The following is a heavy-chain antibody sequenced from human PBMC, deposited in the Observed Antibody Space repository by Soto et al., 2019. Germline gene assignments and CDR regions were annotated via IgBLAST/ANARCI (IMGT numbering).Heavy chain of an antibody. J-gene: IGHJ6*02. CDR1: GFTFSSYA. CDR2: ISGSGGST. V-gene: IGHV3-23*01. Sequence: PGGSLRLSCAASGFTFSSYAMSWVRQAPGKGLEWVSAISGSGGSTYYADSVKGRFTISRDNSKNTLYLQMNSLRAEDTAVYYCAQDKVAAEAGLPSDGMDVWGQGTTVTVS. D-gene: IGHD6-13*01. CDR3: AQDKVAAEAGLPSDGMDV.